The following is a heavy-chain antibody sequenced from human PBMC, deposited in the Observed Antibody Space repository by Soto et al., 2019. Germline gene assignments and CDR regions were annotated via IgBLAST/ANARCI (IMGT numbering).Heavy chain of an antibody. CDR1: GGTFSNSA. Sequence: QVQLEQSGAEVKKPGSSVKVSCKTSGGTFSNSAISWVRQAPGQGPEWMGGIMPIFRTPDYAQKFQDRVTITADESTTTVYMELRGLRSDDTAVYYCARDKARLQIGGNYLYLLDVWGQGTTVTVSS. CDR3: ARDKARLQIGGNYLYLLDV. D-gene: IGHD1-7*01. J-gene: IGHJ6*02. V-gene: IGHV1-69*12. CDR2: IMPIFRTP.